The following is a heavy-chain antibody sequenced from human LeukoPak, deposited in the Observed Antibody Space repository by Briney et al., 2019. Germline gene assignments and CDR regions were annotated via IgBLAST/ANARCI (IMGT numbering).Heavy chain of an antibody. J-gene: IGHJ4*02. V-gene: IGHV4-34*01. CDR1: GGSFSGYY. CDR2: INHSGST. D-gene: IGHD5-18*01. CDR3: ARCSVDTAMVNPPSDPLDY. Sequence: SETLSLTCAVYGGSFSGYYWSWIRQPPGKGLEWIGEINHSGSTNYNPSLKSRVTISVDTSKNQFSLKLSSVTAADTAVYYCARCSVDTAMVNPPSDPLDYWGQGTLVTVSS.